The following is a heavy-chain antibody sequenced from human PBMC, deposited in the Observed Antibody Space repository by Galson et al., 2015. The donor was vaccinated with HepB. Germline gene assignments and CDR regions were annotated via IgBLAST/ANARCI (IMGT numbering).Heavy chain of an antibody. J-gene: IGHJ3*02. CDR3: ARDPYYYDSSGSPSGSAFDI. Sequence: SVKVSCKASGGTFSSYAISWVRQAPGQGLEWMGGIIPIFGTANYAQKFQGRVTITADESTSTAYMELSSLRSEDTAVYYCARDPYYYDSSGSPSGSAFDIWGQGTMVTVSS. V-gene: IGHV1-69*13. CDR2: IIPIFGTA. D-gene: IGHD3-22*01. CDR1: GGTFSSYA.